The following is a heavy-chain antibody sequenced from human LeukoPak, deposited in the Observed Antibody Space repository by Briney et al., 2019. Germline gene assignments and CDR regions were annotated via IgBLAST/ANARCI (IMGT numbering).Heavy chain of an antibody. J-gene: IGHJ2*01. CDR1: GGTFSSYA. D-gene: IGHD2-15*01. Sequence: SVKVSCKASGGTFSSYAISWVRQAPGQGLEWMGRIIPIFGTANYAQKFQGRVTITTDESTSTAYMELSSLRSEDTAVYYCAPTRGGGSRYFDLWGRGTLVTVSS. CDR2: IIPIFGTA. CDR3: APTRGGGSRYFDL. V-gene: IGHV1-69*05.